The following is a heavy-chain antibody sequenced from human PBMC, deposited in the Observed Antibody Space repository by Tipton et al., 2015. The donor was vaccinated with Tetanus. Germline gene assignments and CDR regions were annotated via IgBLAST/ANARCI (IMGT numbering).Heavy chain of an antibody. CDR1: GGSISSSDYN. CDR2: ISDSGLT. V-gene: IGHV4-61*08. CDR3: ARTPDYYYGMDV. Sequence: VKPSETLSLTCTVSGGSISSSDYNWSWIRQPPGKGLEWLAYISDSGLTNSNYFLKSRITISRDTSRNQFSLKLTSVTAADTAVYYCARTPDYYYGMDVWGQGTAVTVSS. J-gene: IGHJ6*02.